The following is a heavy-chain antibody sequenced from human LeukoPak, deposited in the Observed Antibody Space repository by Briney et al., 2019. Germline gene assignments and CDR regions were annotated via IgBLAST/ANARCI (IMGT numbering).Heavy chain of an antibody. CDR1: GFPFRNYE. CDR3: FWTVQFERNYMDV. J-gene: IGHJ6*03. CDR2: ISSSGTTI. V-gene: IGHV3-48*03. D-gene: IGHD1-1*01. Sequence: GGSLRLSCAASGFPFRNYEMNWVRQAPGKGLEWVSYISSSGTTIYYADSVKGRFIVSRDNAKNSLYLQMNSLRGEDTAVYYCFWTVQFERNYMDVWGKGTTVTISS.